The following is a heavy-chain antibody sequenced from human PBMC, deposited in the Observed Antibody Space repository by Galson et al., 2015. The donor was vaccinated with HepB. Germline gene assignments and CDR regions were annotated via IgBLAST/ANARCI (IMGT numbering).Heavy chain of an antibody. Sequence: SLRLSCAASGFTFGNYWTHWVRQAPGKGLMWVSRINADGSSTSYADSVKGRFTISRDNAENTLYLQMNSLRAEDTAVYYCARDSYNGGRYYGMDVWGRGTTVTVSS. CDR3: ARDSYNGGRYYGMDV. J-gene: IGHJ6*02. CDR2: INADGSST. CDR1: GFTFGNYW. V-gene: IGHV3-74*01. D-gene: IGHD4-23*01.